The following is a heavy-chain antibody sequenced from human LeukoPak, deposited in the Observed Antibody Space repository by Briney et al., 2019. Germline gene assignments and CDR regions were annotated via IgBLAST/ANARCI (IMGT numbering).Heavy chain of an antibody. D-gene: IGHD1-26*01. CDR1: GDSINDHY. CDR3: ARGGASSRYFDY. J-gene: IGHJ4*02. Sequence: TSETLSLTCTVSGDSINDHYWSWIRQPPGEGLEWIGYIYSSVSTNYNPSLKSRVTISIDTSKSQFSLRLNSVTAADTAVYYCARGGASSRYFDYWGQGTLVTVSS. V-gene: IGHV4-4*09. CDR2: IYSSVST.